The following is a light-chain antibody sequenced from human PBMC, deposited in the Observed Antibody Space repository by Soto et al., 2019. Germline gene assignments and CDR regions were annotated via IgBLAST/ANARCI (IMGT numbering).Light chain of an antibody. CDR1: QRIDTW. V-gene: IGKV1-5*03. CDR3: QQYETFSPWT. Sequence: DIQMTQSPSILAASVGDRVTINCRASQRIDTWLAGYQPKPWTAPKLLIYKATILQSGVPSRCSGSGSGTEFTLAISSLEPDDFAPCYCQQYETFSPWTCGKGTKVE. CDR2: KAT. J-gene: IGKJ1*01.